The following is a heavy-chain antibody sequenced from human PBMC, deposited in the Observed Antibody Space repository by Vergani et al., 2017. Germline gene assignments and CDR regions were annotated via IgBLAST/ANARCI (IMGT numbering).Heavy chain of an antibody. Sequence: QVQLQESGPGLVKPSETLSLTCTVPGGPISSYYWSWIRQPPGKGLEWIGYIYYIGRTNSNPSLKSRVTISVDTSKNPFSLKLSSVTAADTAVYYCARTLEYYDSSGWGFDYWGQGTLVTVSS. CDR2: IYYIGRT. CDR1: GGPISSYY. D-gene: IGHD3-22*01. CDR3: ARTLEYYDSSGWGFDY. J-gene: IGHJ4*02. V-gene: IGHV4-59*01.